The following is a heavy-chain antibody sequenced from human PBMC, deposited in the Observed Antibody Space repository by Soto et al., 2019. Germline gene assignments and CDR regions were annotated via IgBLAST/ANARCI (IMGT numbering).Heavy chain of an antibody. CDR1: GYTFTSYY. CDR2: INPSGGST. D-gene: IGHD3-22*01. J-gene: IGHJ4*02. V-gene: IGHV1-46*01. Sequence: ASVKVSCKASGYTFTSYYMHWVRQAPGQGLEWMGIINPSGGSTSYAQKFQGRVTMTRDTSTSTVYMELSSLRSEDTAVYYCARAKGDYYDSSGLTYWGQGTLVTVSS. CDR3: ARAKGDYYDSSGLTY.